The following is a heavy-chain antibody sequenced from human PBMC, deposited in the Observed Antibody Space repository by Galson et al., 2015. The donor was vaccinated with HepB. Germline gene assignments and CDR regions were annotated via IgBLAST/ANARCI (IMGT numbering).Heavy chain of an antibody. CDR3: IGSWYTFDY. J-gene: IGHJ4*02. CDR2: IDSDGISA. Sequence: SLRLSCAASGFTFSRYWMHWVRQVPGKGLVWVPRIDSDGISATYADSVKGRFTISRDNAKNTLYLQMNSLRADDTAVYYCIGSWYTFDYWGQGTLVTVSS. D-gene: IGHD6-13*01. V-gene: IGHV3-74*01. CDR1: GFTFSRYW.